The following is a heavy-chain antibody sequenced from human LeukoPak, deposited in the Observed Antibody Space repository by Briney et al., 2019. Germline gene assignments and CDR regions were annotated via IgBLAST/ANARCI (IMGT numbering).Heavy chain of an antibody. J-gene: IGHJ4*02. CDR1: GYSISSGYY. CDR3: AREGESIVAHHIDY. D-gene: IGHD5-12*01. V-gene: IGHV4-38-2*02. Sequence: PSETLSLTCAVSGYSISSGYYWGWIRQPPGEGLEWIGSIYHSGSTYYNPSLKSRVTISVDTSKNQFSLKLSSVTAADTAVYYCAREGESIVAHHIDYWGQGTLVTVSS. CDR2: IYHSGST.